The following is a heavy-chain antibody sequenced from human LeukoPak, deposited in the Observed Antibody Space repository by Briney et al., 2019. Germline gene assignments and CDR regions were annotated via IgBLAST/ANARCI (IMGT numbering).Heavy chain of an antibody. CDR3: ARVESPHTVTTLDY. D-gene: IGHD4-17*01. V-gene: IGHV4-59*01. CDR1: GGSISSYY. Sequence: SETLSLTCTVSGGSISSYYWSWIRQPPGKGLEWIGYIYYSGSTNYNPSLKSRVTISVDTSKNQFSLKLSSVTAADTAVHYCARVESPHTVTTLDYWGQGTLVTVSS. J-gene: IGHJ4*02. CDR2: IYYSGST.